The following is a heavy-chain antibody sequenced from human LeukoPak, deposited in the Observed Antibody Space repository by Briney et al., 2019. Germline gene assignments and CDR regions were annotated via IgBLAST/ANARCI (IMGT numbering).Heavy chain of an antibody. CDR3: AKDGYGPGDY. V-gene: IGHV3-30*18. CDR2: ISYDGSNK. J-gene: IGHJ4*02. Sequence: GGSLRLSCAASGFTFSSYGMHWVRQAPGKGLEWVAVISYDGSNKYYADSVKGRFAISRDNSKNTLYLQMNSLRAEDTAVYYCAKDGYGPGDYWGQGTLVTVSS. CDR1: GFTFSSYG. D-gene: IGHD5-18*01.